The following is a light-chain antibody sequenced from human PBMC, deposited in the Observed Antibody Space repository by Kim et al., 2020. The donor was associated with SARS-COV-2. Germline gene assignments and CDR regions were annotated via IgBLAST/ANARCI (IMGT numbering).Light chain of an antibody. CDR3: QHYNSAPRT. J-gene: IGKJ1*01. CDR2: AAS. CDR1: QGINNY. V-gene: IGKV1-27*01. Sequence: ASVGDRVTIACRASQGINNYLAWYQQKPGEVPQLLIYAASALQSGVPSRFSGSGSGTDFTLTIGGLQPEDVATYYCQHYNSAPRTFGQGTKVDIK.